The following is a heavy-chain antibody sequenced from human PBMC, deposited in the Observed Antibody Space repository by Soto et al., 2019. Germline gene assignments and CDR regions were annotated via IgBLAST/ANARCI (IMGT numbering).Heavy chain of an antibody. CDR2: TYYRSKWYN. CDR1: GDRVSSNSAT. V-gene: IGHV6-1*01. CDR3: ARDSVLEKWNDATRGWGPKKTYNYYGLDV. J-gene: IGHJ6*02. D-gene: IGHD1-1*01. Sequence: QVALQQSGPGLVKPSQTLSLTCAISGDRVSSNSATWNWIRQSPSRGLEWLGRTYYRSKWYNDYSDSVKSRISINPHTSKNQLTLQLNSVTPEDTAVYYCARDSVLEKWNDATRGWGPKKTYNYYGLDVWGQGTTVTVSS.